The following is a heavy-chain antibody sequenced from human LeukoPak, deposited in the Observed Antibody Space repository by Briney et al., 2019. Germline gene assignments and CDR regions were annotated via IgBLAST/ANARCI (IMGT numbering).Heavy chain of an antibody. CDR2: IFYSGSP. Sequence: SETLSLTCTVSGASISSSTNYWGWFRQPPGKGLEWIGSIFYSGSPYYNPSLKSRVTISVDTSKNQFSLKLRSVTAADTAVYYCARSGYFDWLGRDFDYWGQGTLVTVSS. V-gene: IGHV4-39*01. CDR3: ARSGYFDWLGRDFDY. CDR1: GASISSSTNY. D-gene: IGHD3-9*01. J-gene: IGHJ4*02.